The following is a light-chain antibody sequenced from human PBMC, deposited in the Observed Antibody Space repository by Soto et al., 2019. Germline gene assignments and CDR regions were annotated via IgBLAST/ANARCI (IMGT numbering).Light chain of an antibody. CDR2: RNS. J-gene: IGLJ1*01. Sequence: QSVLTQSPSASVTPGQRVTISCSGSASTIGRNYVYWYQQLPGTAPKLLIYRNSQRPSGVPDRFSGSKSGTSASLAISGLRSEDEADYHCAAWDDNLSGLYVFGAGTKVTVL. CDR3: AAWDDNLSGLYV. V-gene: IGLV1-47*01. CDR1: ASTIGRNY.